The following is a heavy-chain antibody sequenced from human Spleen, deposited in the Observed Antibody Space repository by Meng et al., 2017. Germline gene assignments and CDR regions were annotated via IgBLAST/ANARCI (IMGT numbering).Heavy chain of an antibody. CDR3: ARGPTTMAHDFDY. D-gene: IGHD4-11*01. CDR2: INHSGST. V-gene: IGHV4-34*01. J-gene: IGHJ4*02. CDR1: GGSFSDYY. Sequence: QVQLQQWGAGLLKPSETLSLTCAVYGGSFSDYYWSWIRQPPGEGLEWIGEINHSGSTNYNPSLESRATISVDTSQNNLSLKLSSVTAADSAVYYCARGPTTMAHDFDYWGQGTLVTVSS.